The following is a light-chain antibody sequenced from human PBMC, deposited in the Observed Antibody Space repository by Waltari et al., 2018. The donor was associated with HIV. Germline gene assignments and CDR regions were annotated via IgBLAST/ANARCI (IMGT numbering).Light chain of an antibody. CDR3: LQDYNYPPT. V-gene: IGKV1-6*01. CDR2: AVS. CDR1: QGVKSD. J-gene: IGKJ1*01. Sequence: AIQMTQSPSSLSASVGDKATITCRASQGVKSDLGWYQQRPGKAPNLLIYAVSSLQTGVPSRFSGSGSGTTFTLTISSLQPEDFATYYCLQDYNYPPTFGQGTKV.